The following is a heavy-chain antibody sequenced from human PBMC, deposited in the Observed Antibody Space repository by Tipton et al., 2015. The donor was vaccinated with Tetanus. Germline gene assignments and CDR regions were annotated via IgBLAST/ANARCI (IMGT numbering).Heavy chain of an antibody. CDR1: GGSVSSGSYY. CDR3: ARGPTENYYDGSGYYYIFDF. J-gene: IGHJ4*02. Sequence: TLSLTCTVSGGSVSSGSYYWSWIRQPPGRGLEWIGEITHSGRTNYSPSLRGRVTISVDTSKNQFSLNLTSVTAADTAVYYCARGPTENYYDGSGYYYIFDFWGQGTLVTVSS. V-gene: IGHV4-61*01. D-gene: IGHD3-22*01. CDR2: ITHSGRT.